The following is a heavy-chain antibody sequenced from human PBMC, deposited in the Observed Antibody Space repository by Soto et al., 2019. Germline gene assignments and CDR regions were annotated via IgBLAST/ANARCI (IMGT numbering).Heavy chain of an antibody. CDR1: GVSINTGGYT. Sequence: SETLSLTCAVSGVSINTGGYTWNWIRQSPGKALEWMGHIYQSGSTYYKPSLKGRITISVDMSNNDFSLEVTSVTPADTAVYFCARGDYNDYFDFWGQGALVTVSS. CDR3: ARGDYNDYFDF. D-gene: IGHD4-4*01. CDR2: IYQSGST. V-gene: IGHV4-30-2*06. J-gene: IGHJ4*02.